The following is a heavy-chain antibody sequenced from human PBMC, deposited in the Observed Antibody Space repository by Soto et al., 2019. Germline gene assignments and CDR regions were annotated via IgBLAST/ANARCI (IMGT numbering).Heavy chain of an antibody. D-gene: IGHD1-1*01. CDR3: VRDGTKTLRDWFDP. J-gene: IGHJ5*02. V-gene: IGHV4-4*07. CDR2: IYATGTT. CDR1: GASISCFY. Sequence: PSDTLTLTCTVSGASISCFYWSWIRKSAGKGLEWIGRIYATGTTDYNPSLKSRVMMSVDTSNKQFSLKLRSVTAADTAVYYCVRDGTKTLRDWFDPWGQGISVTVSS.